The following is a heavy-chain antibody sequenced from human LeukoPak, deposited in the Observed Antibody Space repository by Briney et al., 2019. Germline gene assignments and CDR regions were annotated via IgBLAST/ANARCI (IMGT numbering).Heavy chain of an antibody. Sequence: SETLSLTCPVSGGSISNYYWTWIRQPPGKGLEWIGSIYYSGATNYNPSLKSRVTMSVDTSKNQFSLKLISVTAADTAVYYCARDAQSSTWYDSWGQGTLVTVSP. CDR1: GGSISNYY. D-gene: IGHD2-2*01. J-gene: IGHJ5*01. CDR2: IYYSGAT. CDR3: ARDAQSSTWYDS. V-gene: IGHV4-59*01.